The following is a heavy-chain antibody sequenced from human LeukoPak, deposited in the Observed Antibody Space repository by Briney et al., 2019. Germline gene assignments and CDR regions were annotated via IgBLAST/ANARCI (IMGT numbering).Heavy chain of an antibody. CDR2: IYYSGST. D-gene: IGHD1-14*01. CDR3: ASLAGRTTNWFDP. V-gene: IGHV4-59*01. J-gene: IGHJ5*02. CDR1: GGSISSYY. Sequence: PSETLSLTCTVSGGSISSYYWSWIRQPPGKGLEWIGYIYYSGSTNYNPSLKSRVTISVDTSKNQFSLKLSSVTAAETAVYYCASLAGRTTNWFDPWGQGTLVTVSS.